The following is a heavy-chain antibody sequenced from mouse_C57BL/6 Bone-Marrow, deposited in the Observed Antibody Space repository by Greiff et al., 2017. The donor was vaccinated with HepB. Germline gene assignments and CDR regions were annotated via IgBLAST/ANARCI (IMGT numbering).Heavy chain of an antibody. Sequence: EVQLQQSGPGLVKPSQSLSLTCSVTGYSITSGYYWNWIRQFPGNKLEWMGYISYDGSNNYNPSLKNRISITRDTSKNQFFLKLNSVTTEDTATYSCARDPCYYGSPYYYAMDYWGQGTSVTVSS. V-gene: IGHV3-6*01. CDR2: ISYDGSN. D-gene: IGHD1-1*01. CDR1: GYSITSGYY. CDR3: ARDPCYYGSPYYYAMDY. J-gene: IGHJ4*01.